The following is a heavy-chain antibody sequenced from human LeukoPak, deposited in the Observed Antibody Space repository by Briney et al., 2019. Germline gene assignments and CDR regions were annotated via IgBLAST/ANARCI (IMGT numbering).Heavy chain of an antibody. CDR2: IYYSGST. Sequence: SETLSLTCTVSGGSISSSSYYWGWIRQPPGKGLEWIGSIYYSGSTYYNPSLKSRVTISVDTSRNQFSLKLSSVTAADTAVYYCARASYSYDINGWVPFDYWGQGTLVTVSS. V-gene: IGHV4-39*07. J-gene: IGHJ4*02. CDR3: ARASYSYDINGWVPFDY. D-gene: IGHD3-22*01. CDR1: GGSISSSSYY.